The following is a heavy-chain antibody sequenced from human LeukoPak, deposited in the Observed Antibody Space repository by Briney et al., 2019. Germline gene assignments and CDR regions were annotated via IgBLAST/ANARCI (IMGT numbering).Heavy chain of an antibody. V-gene: IGHV3-23*01. Sequence: SGGSLRLSCAASGFTFSSYAIVWVRQAPGKGLEWVSGISASGDSTFYADPVKGRFTISRDNSKNTLSLQMTSLRAEDSAVYYCAKEPSSFGSWGQGTLVTVSS. CDR2: ISASGDST. D-gene: IGHD5-18*01. CDR1: GFTFSSYA. J-gene: IGHJ5*02. CDR3: AKEPSSFGS.